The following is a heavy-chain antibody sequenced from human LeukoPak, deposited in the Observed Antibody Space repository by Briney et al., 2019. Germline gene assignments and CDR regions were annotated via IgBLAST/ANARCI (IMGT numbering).Heavy chain of an antibody. CDR2: IYYSGST. J-gene: IGHJ5*02. Sequence: SETLSLTCTVSGGSISSYYWSWIRQPPGKGLEWIGYIYYSGSTSYNPSLKSRVTISVDTSKNQFSLKLSSVTAADTAVYYCAREFYSNYGWFDPWGQGTLVTVSS. V-gene: IGHV4-59*12. CDR1: GGSISSYY. D-gene: IGHD4-11*01. CDR3: AREFYSNYGWFDP.